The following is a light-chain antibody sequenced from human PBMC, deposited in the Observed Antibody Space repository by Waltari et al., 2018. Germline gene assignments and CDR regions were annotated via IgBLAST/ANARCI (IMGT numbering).Light chain of an antibody. V-gene: IGKV3-20*01. Sequence: EIVLTQSPGTLSLSPGETATLSCRASQSVSSSYLAWYQHKPGQPPRLRIHGASSRATGIPDRFRGSGSGTDFTLTISRLEPEDFAVYYCQQYGASPYTFGQGTKLEIK. CDR2: GAS. CDR3: QQYGASPYT. J-gene: IGKJ2*01. CDR1: QSVSSSY.